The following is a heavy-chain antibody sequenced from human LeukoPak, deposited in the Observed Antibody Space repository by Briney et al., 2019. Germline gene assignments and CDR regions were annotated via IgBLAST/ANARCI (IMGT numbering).Heavy chain of an antibody. Sequence: GGSLRLSCAASGFTFSSYGMHWVRQAPGKGLEWVAFIRYDRRNQYYADSVKGRFTISRDNSKNTLYLQMNSLRAEDTAVYYCAKVEPTNYYDSSGYQILDAFDIWGQGTMVTVSS. J-gene: IGHJ3*02. V-gene: IGHV3-30*02. CDR3: AKVEPTNYYDSSGYQILDAFDI. D-gene: IGHD3-22*01. CDR2: IRYDRRNQ. CDR1: GFTFSSYG.